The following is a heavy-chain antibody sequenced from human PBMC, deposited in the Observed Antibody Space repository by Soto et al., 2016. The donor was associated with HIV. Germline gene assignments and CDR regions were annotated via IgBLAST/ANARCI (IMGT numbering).Heavy chain of an antibody. D-gene: IGHD2-15*01. J-gene: IGHJ4*02. CDR3: ARAYCSGGSCPLGY. V-gene: IGHV3-53*02. Sequence: EVQLVETGGGLIQPGGSLRLSCAASGFTISFNYMSWVRQAPGKGLEWVSVIYSGGSTYYADSVKGRFTISRDNSKNTLYLQMNNLRADDTAIYYCARAYCSGGSCPLGYWGQGTLVTVSS. CDR2: IYSGGST. CDR1: GFTISFNY.